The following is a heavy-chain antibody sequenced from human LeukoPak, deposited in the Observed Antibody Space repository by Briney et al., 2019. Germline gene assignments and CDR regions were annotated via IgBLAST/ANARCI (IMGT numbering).Heavy chain of an antibody. CDR1: GYTFTSYG. Sequence: EASVKVSCKASGYTFTSYGISWVRQAPGQGLEWMGWISAYNGNTNYAQKLQGRVTMTTDTSTSTAYMELRSLRSDDTAVYYCAREGWKGFGEIPPDYWGQGTLVTVSS. CDR3: AREGWKGFGEIPPDY. D-gene: IGHD3-10*01. J-gene: IGHJ4*02. CDR2: ISAYNGNT. V-gene: IGHV1-18*01.